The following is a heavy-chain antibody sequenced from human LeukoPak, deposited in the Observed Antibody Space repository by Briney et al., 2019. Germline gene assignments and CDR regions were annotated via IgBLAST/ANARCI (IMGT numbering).Heavy chain of an antibody. D-gene: IGHD6-13*01. J-gene: IGHJ4*02. CDR1: GFTFSSYA. CDR3: ARDIAAAGNYFDY. CDR2: ISSSGSTI. V-gene: IGHV3-48*04. Sequence: PGGSLRLSCAASGFTFSSYAMSWVRQAPGKGLEWVSYISSSGSTIYYADSVKGRFTISRDNAKNSLYLQMNSLRAEDTAVYYCARDIAAAGNYFDYWGQGTLVTVSS.